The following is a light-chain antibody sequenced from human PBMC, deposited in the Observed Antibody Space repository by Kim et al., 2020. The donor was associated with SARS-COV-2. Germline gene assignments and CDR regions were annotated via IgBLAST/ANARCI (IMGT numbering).Light chain of an antibody. V-gene: IGKV2-24*01. CDR2: KIS. CDR3: IQATQNPHT. Sequence: QPACIFCRSSESLLHSDGNTYLSWFQQSPGHPPRLLIYKISNRFSGVPDRFSGSGAGTDFTLKISRVEAEDVGVYFCIQATQNPHTFGQGTKLEI. J-gene: IGKJ2*01. CDR1: ESLLHSDGNTY.